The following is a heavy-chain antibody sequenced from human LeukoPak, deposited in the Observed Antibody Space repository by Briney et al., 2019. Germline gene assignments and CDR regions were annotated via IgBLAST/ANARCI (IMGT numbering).Heavy chain of an antibody. D-gene: IGHD1-20*01. V-gene: IGHV3-23*01. CDR2: ISGSGGST. CDR3: AKDPQYHWNDPKDY. Sequence: GGSLRFSCAASGFTFSSYAMSWVRQAPGKGLEWVSAISGSGGSTYYADSVKGRFTISRDNSKNTLYLQMNSLRAEDTAVYYCAKDPQYHWNDPKDYWGQGTLVTVSS. J-gene: IGHJ4*02. CDR1: GFTFSSYA.